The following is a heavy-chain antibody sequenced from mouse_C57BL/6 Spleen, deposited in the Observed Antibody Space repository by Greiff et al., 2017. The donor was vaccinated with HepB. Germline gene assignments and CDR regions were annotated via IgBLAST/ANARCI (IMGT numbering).Heavy chain of an antibody. CDR3: ARDYGGAMDY. CDR2: IYPGSGST. Sequence: QVQLKQSGAELVKPGASVKMSCKASGYTFTSYWITWVKQRPGQGLEWIGDIYPGSGSTNYNEKFKSKATLTVDTSSSTAYMQLSSLTSEDSAVYYCARDYGGAMDYWGQGTSVTVSS. CDR1: GYTFTSYW. V-gene: IGHV1-55*01. J-gene: IGHJ4*01. D-gene: IGHD2-4*01.